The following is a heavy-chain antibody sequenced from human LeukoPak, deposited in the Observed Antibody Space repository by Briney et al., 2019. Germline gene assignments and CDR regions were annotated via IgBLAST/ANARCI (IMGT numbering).Heavy chain of an antibody. Sequence: GGSLRLSCADSGVTFSRDWMHWVRQPPGKGPEWVSRISDDGSITTYPDSVQGRFTISRDNAKSTVFLQTNSLRVEDRAVYFCAGRFYEYNVYDRHFDCWGQGVLVT. CDR3: AGRFYEYNVYDRHFDC. D-gene: IGHD3-16*01. CDR1: GVTFSRDW. V-gene: IGHV3-74*03. CDR2: ISDDGSIT. J-gene: IGHJ4*02.